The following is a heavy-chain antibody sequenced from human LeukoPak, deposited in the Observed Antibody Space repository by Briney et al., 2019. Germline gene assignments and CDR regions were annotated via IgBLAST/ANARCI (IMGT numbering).Heavy chain of an antibody. V-gene: IGHV4-39*01. D-gene: IGHD5-24*01. J-gene: IGHJ6*03. CDR3: ARQGLQYYFYYMDV. CDR1: GGSISSYY. Sequence: SETLSLTCTVSGGSISSYYWGWIRQPPGKGLEWIGNVYYSGSTYYNPSLKSRVSISVDTSKNQFSLNLSSVTAADTAVYYCARQGLQYYFYYMDVWGKGTTVTVSS. CDR2: VYYSGST.